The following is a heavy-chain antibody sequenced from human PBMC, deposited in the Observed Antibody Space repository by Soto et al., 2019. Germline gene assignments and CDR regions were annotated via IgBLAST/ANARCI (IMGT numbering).Heavy chain of an antibody. CDR1: GFTASSYS. Sequence: EVQLLESGGDLVQPGGSLRLSCAASGFTASSYSMSWVRQPPGKGLELVSASGISGTPYYADSVKGRFTISRDTSKNTLYLQMNSLRAEDTAVYYCAKRLSGTKGFDSWGQGALVTVSS. V-gene: IGHV3-23*01. D-gene: IGHD1-7*01. CDR2: SGISGTP. CDR3: AKRLSGTKGFDS. J-gene: IGHJ4*02.